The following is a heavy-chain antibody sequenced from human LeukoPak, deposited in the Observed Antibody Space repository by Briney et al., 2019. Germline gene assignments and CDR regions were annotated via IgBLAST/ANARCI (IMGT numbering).Heavy chain of an antibody. CDR1: GFTFTSYW. V-gene: IGHV3-7*01. CDR2: IKQDGSEK. Sequence: GGSLRLSCAASGFTFTSYWMSWVRQAPGKGMEWVANIKQDGSEKYYVDSVKGRFTISRDNAKNSLYLQMNSLRAEDTAVYYCARAHYYYHMDVWGKGTTVTVSS. CDR3: ARAHYYYHMDV. J-gene: IGHJ6*03.